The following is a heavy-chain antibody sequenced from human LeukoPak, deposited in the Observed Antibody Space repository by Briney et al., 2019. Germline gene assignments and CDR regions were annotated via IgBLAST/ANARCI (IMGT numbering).Heavy chain of an antibody. CDR2: IYYSGST. CDR1: GGSISSGDYY. Sequence: SETLSLTCTVSGGSISSGDYYWSWIRQPPGKGLEWIGYIYYSGSTYYNPSLKSRVTISVDTSKNQFSLKLSSVTAADTAVYYRARGDGSETFDYWGQGTLVTVSS. CDR3: ARGDGSETFDY. D-gene: IGHD3-10*01. J-gene: IGHJ4*02. V-gene: IGHV4-30-4*01.